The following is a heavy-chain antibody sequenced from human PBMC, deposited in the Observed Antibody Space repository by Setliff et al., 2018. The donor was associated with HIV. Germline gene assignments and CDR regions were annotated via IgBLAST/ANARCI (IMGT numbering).Heavy chain of an antibody. D-gene: IGHD6-13*01. CDR2: IIPIYGTA. CDR3: ATTQGSSWSNDTYYYYGMDF. CDR1: GGTFSSSA. Sequence: SVQVSCQASGGTFSSSAISWVRQAPGQELEWMGGIIPIYGTANYAQKFQGRVTITADESTSTAYMELSSLISEDTAVYYCATTQGSSWSNDTYYYYGMDFWGQGTTVTVSS. V-gene: IGHV1-69*13. J-gene: IGHJ6*02.